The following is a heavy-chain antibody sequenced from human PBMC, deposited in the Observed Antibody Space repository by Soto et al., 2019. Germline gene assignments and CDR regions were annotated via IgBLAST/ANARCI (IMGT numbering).Heavy chain of an antibody. CDR2: INAGNGNT. D-gene: IGHD6-6*01. CDR3: ARAYSSSTYYYCMDV. Sequence: QVQLVQSGAEVKKPGASVKVSCKASGYTFTSYAMHWVRQAPGQRLEWMGWINAGNGNTKYSQKFQGRVTITRDTSASTAYMELSSLRSEDTAVYYCARAYSSSTYYYCMDVWGQGTTVTVSS. V-gene: IGHV1-3*01. J-gene: IGHJ6*02. CDR1: GYTFTSYA.